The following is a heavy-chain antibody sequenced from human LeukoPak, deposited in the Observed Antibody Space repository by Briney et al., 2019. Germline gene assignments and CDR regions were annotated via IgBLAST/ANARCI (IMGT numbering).Heavy chain of an antibody. J-gene: IGHJ4*01. D-gene: IGHD2-21*02. Sequence: TPGGSLRLSCAASGFTFSSYTMNWVRQAPGKGLEWVSSIAGSSGYISYADSVKGRFTISRDNAKKSLYLQMTSLTAEDTAVYYCARDRGAYCGGDCYLGFDYWGRGTLVTVSS. V-gene: IGHV3-21*01. CDR2: IAGSSGYI. CDR1: GFTFSSYT. CDR3: ARDRGAYCGGDCYLGFDY.